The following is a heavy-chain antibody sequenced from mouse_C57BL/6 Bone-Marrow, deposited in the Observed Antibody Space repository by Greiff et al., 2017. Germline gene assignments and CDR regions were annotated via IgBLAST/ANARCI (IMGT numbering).Heavy chain of an antibody. CDR1: GFSLTSYG. J-gene: IGHJ4*01. V-gene: IGHV2-6-1*01. D-gene: IGHD2-1*01. CDR2: IWSDGST. Sequence: VQLVESGPGLVAPSQSLSITCTVSGFSLTSYGVHWVRQPPGKGLEWLVVIWSDGSTTYNSALNSRLSISKDNSKSQVFLKMNSLQTEDTAMYSCVRQSGTLLSTSYCAMDYWGQGTSVTVSS. CDR3: VRQSGTLLSTSYCAMDY.